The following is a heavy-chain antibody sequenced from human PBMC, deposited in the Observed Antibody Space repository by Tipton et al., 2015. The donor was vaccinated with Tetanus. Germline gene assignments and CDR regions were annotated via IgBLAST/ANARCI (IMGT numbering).Heavy chain of an antibody. Sequence: TLSLTCTVSGGSVSRSSHYWTWIRQPPGKGLEWVGYVYHSGSTNYHPSLKSRLTISVDTSKNQFSLNLRSVITADTAVYYCARANNDYPKKGPFDYWGQGILVTVSS. CDR2: VYHSGST. D-gene: IGHD5-12*01. CDR1: GGSVSRSSHY. J-gene: IGHJ4*02. CDR3: ARANNDYPKKGPFDY. V-gene: IGHV4-61*01.